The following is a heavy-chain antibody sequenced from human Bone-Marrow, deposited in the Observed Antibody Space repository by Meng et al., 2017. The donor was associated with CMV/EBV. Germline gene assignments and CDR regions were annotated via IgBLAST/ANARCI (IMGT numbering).Heavy chain of an antibody. V-gene: IGHV1-69-2*01. CDR3: ATISIAVAGTEDY. CDR1: GYTFTDYY. CDR2: VDPEDGET. J-gene: IGHJ4*02. D-gene: IGHD6-19*01. Sequence: CKVSGYTFTDYYMHWVQQAPGKGLEWMGLVDPEDGETIYAEKFQGRVTITADTSTDTAYMELSSLRSEDTAVYYCATISIAVAGTEDYWGQGTLVTVSS.